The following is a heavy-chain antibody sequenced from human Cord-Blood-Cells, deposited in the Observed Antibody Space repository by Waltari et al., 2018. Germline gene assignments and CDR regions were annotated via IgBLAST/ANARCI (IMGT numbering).Heavy chain of an antibody. CDR2: INHSGST. Sequence: QVQLQQWGAGLLKPSETLSLTCAVYGGSFSGYYWSWIRQPPGKGLEWIGEINHSGSTNYTPSLKRRVTISVDTSKNQFSLKLSSVTAADTAVYYCARHLSGSYWFDPWGQGTLVTVSS. CDR1: GGSFSGYY. V-gene: IGHV4-34*01. D-gene: IGHD1-26*01. J-gene: IGHJ5*02. CDR3: ARHLSGSYWFDP.